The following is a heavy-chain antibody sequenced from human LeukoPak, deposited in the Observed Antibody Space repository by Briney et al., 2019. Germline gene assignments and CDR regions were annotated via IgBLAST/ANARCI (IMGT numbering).Heavy chain of an antibody. CDR2: IRSKANSYAT. Sequence: GGSLRLSCAASGFTFSGSAMHWARQASRKGLEWVGRIRSKANSYATAYAASVKGRFTISRDDSKNTAYLQMNSLKTEDTAVYYCTRLRDSVGAPFDYWGQGTLVTVSS. D-gene: IGHD1-26*01. CDR3: TRLRDSVGAPFDY. J-gene: IGHJ4*02. CDR1: GFTFSGSA. V-gene: IGHV3-73*01.